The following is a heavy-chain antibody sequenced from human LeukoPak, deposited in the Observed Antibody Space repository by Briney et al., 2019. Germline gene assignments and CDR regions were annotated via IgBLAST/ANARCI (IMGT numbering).Heavy chain of an antibody. CDR1: GGSISSYY. CDR2: IYYSGST. Sequence: SETLSLTCTVSGGSISSYYWSWIRQPPGKGLEWIGYIYYSGSTNYNPSLKSRVTTSVDTSKNQFSLKLSSVTAADTAVYYCAREGGGNLDYWGQGTLVTVSS. D-gene: IGHD4-23*01. J-gene: IGHJ4*02. V-gene: IGHV4-59*01. CDR3: AREGGGNLDY.